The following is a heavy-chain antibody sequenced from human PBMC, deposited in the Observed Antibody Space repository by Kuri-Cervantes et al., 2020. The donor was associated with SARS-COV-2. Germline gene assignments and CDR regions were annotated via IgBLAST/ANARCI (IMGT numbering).Heavy chain of an antibody. D-gene: IGHD3-10*01. J-gene: IGHJ4*02. CDR3: AKDRPVLLWFEKLN. CDR1: GFTFSSYA. CDR2: INQDGSEK. Sequence: LSLSRAASGFTFSSYAMSSVRQAPGKGREWVANINQDGSEKYYVDSVKGRFTISRDNAKNSLYLQMNSLRAEDTAVYYCAKDRPVLLWFEKLNWGQGTLVTVSS. V-gene: IGHV3-7*03.